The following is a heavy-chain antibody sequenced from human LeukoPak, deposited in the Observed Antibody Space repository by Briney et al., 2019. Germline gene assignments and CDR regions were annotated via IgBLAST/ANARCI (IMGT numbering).Heavy chain of an antibody. CDR2: ISAYNGNT. Sequence: GASVKVSCKASGSTFTSYVISWVRQAPGQGLEWMGWISAYNGNTNYAQKLQGRVTMTTDTSTSTAYMELRSLRFDDTAVYYCARDHGIPPYSYMIVVVISNDAFDIWGQGTMVTVSS. J-gene: IGHJ3*02. CDR1: GSTFTSYV. V-gene: IGHV1-18*01. D-gene: IGHD3-22*01. CDR3: ARDHGIPPYSYMIVVVISNDAFDI.